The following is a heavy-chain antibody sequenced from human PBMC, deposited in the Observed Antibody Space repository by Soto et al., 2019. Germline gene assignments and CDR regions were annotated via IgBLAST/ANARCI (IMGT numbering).Heavy chain of an antibody. V-gene: IGHV4-30-4*01. CDR2: ISYSGST. CDR1: GGSISSGNYY. CDR3: ATMGTPATGLYYFDY. D-gene: IGHD1-7*01. J-gene: IGHJ4*02. Sequence: QVQLQESGPVLVKPSQTLSLTCTVSGGSISSGNYYWSWIRQPPGRGLEWIGFISYSGSTYYNASLKSRVTISVDTSKNQFSLNLSFVTAADTAVYYCATMGTPATGLYYFDYWGQGTLVTVSS.